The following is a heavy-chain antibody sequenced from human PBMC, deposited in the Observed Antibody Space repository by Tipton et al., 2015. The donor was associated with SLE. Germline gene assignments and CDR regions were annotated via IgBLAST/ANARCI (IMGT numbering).Heavy chain of an antibody. D-gene: IGHD1-26*01. CDR2: LNSSGST. J-gene: IGHJ4*02. Sequence: TLSLTCTVSGGSISSHYCRWIRRPPGKALEWIAYLNSSGSTHYNPSLKSRVTLSLDTSKNQFALRVNSATTADTAVYYCARGGGSYYDYWGQGTLVTVSS. CDR3: ARGGGSYYDY. CDR1: GGSISSHY. V-gene: IGHV4-59*08.